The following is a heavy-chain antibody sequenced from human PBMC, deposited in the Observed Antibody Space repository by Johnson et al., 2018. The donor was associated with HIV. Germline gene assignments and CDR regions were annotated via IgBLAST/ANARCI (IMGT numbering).Heavy chain of an antibody. CDR2: IGTAGDT. V-gene: IGHV3-13*01. D-gene: IGHD3-22*01. Sequence: VQLVEYGGGVVQPGRSLRLSCAASGFTFSSYDMHWVRQATGKGLEWVSAIGTAGDTYYPGSVKGRFTISRDNAKNSLYLQMNSLRAEDTAVYYCARDSIPSPYDSSGYYDDALDSWGQGTMVTVSS. J-gene: IGHJ3*02. CDR3: ARDSIPSPYDSSGYYDDALDS. CDR1: GFTFSSYD.